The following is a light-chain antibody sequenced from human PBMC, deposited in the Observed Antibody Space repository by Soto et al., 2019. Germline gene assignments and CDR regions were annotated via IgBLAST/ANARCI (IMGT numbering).Light chain of an antibody. CDR1: QSVSNY. J-gene: IGKJ3*01. V-gene: IGKV3-11*01. CDR2: DTS. CDR3: QQRTNWPRSFT. Sequence: EIVLTQSPATLTLSPGERATLSCRASQSVSNYLAWYQQKPGQASRLLIYDTSNRATGIPARFSGSGSGTDFTLTISSLEPEDFAVYYCQQRTNWPRSFTFGPGTKVDLK.